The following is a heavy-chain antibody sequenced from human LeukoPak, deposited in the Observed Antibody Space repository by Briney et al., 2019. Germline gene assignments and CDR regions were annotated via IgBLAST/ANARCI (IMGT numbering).Heavy chain of an antibody. CDR3: ARDSDFWSGYPFDY. V-gene: IGHV3-21*01. Sequence: AGGSLRLSCAASGFTFSSYSMNWVRQAPGKGLEWVPSISSSSSYIYYADSVKGRFTISRDNAKNSLYLQMNSLRAEDTAVYYCARDSDFWSGYPFDYWGQGTLVTVSS. D-gene: IGHD3-3*01. J-gene: IGHJ4*02. CDR1: GFTFSSYS. CDR2: ISSSSSYI.